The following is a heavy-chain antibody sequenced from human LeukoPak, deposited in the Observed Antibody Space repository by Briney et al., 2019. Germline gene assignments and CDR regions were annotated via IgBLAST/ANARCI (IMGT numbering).Heavy chain of an antibody. CDR3: ARDRRSGYCRSTSCYLYDY. D-gene: IGHD2-2*01. V-gene: IGHV1-18*01. J-gene: IGHJ4*02. Sequence: ASVKVSCKAYGYTFTSYGIRWVRQAPGQGLEWMGWLSAYNGNTNYAQKLQGRVTMTTDPSTSIAYMEMRSLRSDDTAVNYRARDRRSGYCRSTSCYLYDYWSQGTLVTVSS. CDR2: LSAYNGNT. CDR1: GYTFTSYG.